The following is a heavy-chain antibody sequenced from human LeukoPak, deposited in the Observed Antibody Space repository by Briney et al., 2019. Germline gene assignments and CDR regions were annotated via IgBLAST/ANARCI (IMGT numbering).Heavy chain of an antibody. CDR1: GFTFSSYE. CDR2: ISSGGSSI. V-gene: IGHV3-48*03. D-gene: IGHD5-12*01. Sequence: GGSLRLSCAASGFTFSSYEMNWVRQAPGKGLEWVSYISSGGSSIYYADSVKGRFTISRDNAKNSLYLQMNSLRAEGTAVYYCARGGWLRSGFDYWGQGTLVTVSS. CDR3: ARGGWLRSGFDY. J-gene: IGHJ4*02.